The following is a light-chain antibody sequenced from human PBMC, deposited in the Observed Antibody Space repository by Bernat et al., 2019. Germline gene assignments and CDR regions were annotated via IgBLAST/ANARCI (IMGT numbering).Light chain of an antibody. CDR2: KAS. CDR1: QSISSW. J-gene: IGKJ2*01. Sequence: DIQMTQSPSTLSASVGDRVTITCRASQSISSWLAWYQQKPGKAPKLLIYKASSVESGVPSRFSGSGSGTEFTLTISSLQPADFATYYCQQYNNYPYTVGQGTKLEIK. CDR3: QQYNNYPYT. V-gene: IGKV1-5*03.